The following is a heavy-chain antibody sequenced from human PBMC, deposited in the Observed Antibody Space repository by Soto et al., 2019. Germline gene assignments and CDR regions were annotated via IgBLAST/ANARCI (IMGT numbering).Heavy chain of an antibody. J-gene: IGHJ4*02. CDR2: INHSGST. CDR1: GGSFSGYC. CDR3: ARGSADYGDYEWGIDY. Sequence: QVQLQQWGAGLLKPSETLSLTCAVYGGSFSGYCWSWIRQPPGKGLEWIGEINHSGSTNYNPSLKSRVTISVDTSKNQFSLKLSSVTAADTAVYYCARGSADYGDYEWGIDYWGQGTLVTVSS. D-gene: IGHD4-17*01. V-gene: IGHV4-34*01.